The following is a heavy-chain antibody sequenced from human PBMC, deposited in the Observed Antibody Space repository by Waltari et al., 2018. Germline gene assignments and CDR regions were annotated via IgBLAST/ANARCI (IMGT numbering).Heavy chain of an antibody. CDR1: GGSFSGYY. Sequence: QVQLQQWGAGLLKPSETLSLTCPVYGGSFSGYYWSWIRYPPGKGVEWVGEINHRGSTNYNPSLKSRVTISVDTSKNQFSLKLSSVTAADTAVYYCARGSRGAAAWSWFDPWGQGTLVTVSS. CDR3: ARGSRGAAAWSWFDP. J-gene: IGHJ5*02. D-gene: IGHD6-13*01. V-gene: IGHV4-34*01. CDR2: INHRGST.